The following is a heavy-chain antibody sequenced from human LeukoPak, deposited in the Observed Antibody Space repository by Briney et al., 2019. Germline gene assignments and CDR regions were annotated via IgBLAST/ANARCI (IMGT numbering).Heavy chain of an antibody. Sequence: SETLSLTCTVSGDSISSSSYYWGWIRQPPGKGLEWVGSIYYSGSTYYNPSLKSRVTISVDTSKNQFSLKLTSVTAADTAVYYCAREAPRYYYDSSGSYMDVWGQGTTVTVSS. CDR2: IYYSGST. V-gene: IGHV4-39*07. D-gene: IGHD3-22*01. CDR1: GDSISSSSYY. CDR3: AREAPRYYYDSSGSYMDV. J-gene: IGHJ6*02.